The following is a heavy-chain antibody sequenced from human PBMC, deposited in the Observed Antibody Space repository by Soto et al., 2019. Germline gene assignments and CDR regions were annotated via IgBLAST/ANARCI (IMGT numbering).Heavy chain of an antibody. Sequence: GSLRLSCAASGFTFSDYAMHWVRQAPGKGLEWVAVIWYDGSNKYYADSVKGRFTISRDNSKNTLYLQMNSLRAEDTAVYYCVRDIVVVAATNYYYSGMDVWGQGTTVTVSS. J-gene: IGHJ6*02. CDR2: IWYDGSNK. CDR3: VRDIVVVAATNYYYSGMDV. D-gene: IGHD2-15*01. V-gene: IGHV3-33*08. CDR1: GFTFSDYA.